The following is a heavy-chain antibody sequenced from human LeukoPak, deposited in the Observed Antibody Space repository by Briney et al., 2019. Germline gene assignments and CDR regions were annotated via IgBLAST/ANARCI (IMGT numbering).Heavy chain of an antibody. Sequence: RGSLRLSCAASGFTFSSYRMNWVRQAPGKGLEWVSSISSSSSYIYYADSVKGRFTISRDNAKNSLYLQMNSLRAEDTAVYYCATKSVSGDPFDYWGQGTLVTVSS. J-gene: IGHJ4*02. CDR2: ISSSSSYI. V-gene: IGHV3-21*01. D-gene: IGHD3-10*01. CDR3: ATKSVSGDPFDY. CDR1: GFTFSSYR.